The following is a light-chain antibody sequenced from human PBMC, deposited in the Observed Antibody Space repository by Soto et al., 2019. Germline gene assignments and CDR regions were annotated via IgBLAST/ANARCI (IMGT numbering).Light chain of an antibody. Sequence: QSVLTQPASVSGSPGQSITISCTGTSSAGGSYNLVSWYQQHPGKAPKLMIYEGSKRPSGVSNRFSGAKSGNTASLTISGLQAEDEADYYCCSYAGSSTHAVFGGGTQLTVL. V-gene: IGLV2-23*01. CDR1: SSAGGSYNL. J-gene: IGLJ7*01. CDR2: EGS. CDR3: CSYAGSSTHAV.